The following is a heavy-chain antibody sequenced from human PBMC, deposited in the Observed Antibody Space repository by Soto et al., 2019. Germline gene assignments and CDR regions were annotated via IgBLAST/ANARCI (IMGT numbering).Heavy chain of an antibody. Sequence: QVQLVQSGAEVKKPGASVKVSCKASGYTFTDYYLHWVRQAPGQGLEWMGWLHPHSGVTKFAQRFQARITMTRDTSISTAHMELRRLRSDDTAVYYCARDLGSGNYPDAFYIWGQGTMVTVSS. J-gene: IGHJ3*02. D-gene: IGHD1-26*01. V-gene: IGHV1-2*02. CDR2: LHPHSGVT. CDR1: GYTFTDYY. CDR3: ARDLGSGNYPDAFYI.